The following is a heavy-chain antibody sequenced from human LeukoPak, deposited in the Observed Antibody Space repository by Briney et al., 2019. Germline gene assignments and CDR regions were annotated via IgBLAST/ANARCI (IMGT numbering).Heavy chain of an antibody. Sequence: GGSLRLSCAASGFTFSSYGMHWVRQAPGKGLEWVAFIRYNGSNKYYADSVKGRFTISRDNSKNTLYLQMNSLRAEDTAVYYCAKDLVRVPAAFPVGDYWGQGTLVTVSS. D-gene: IGHD2-2*01. V-gene: IGHV3-30*02. J-gene: IGHJ4*02. CDR3: AKDLVRVPAAFPVGDY. CDR1: GFTFSSYG. CDR2: IRYNGSNK.